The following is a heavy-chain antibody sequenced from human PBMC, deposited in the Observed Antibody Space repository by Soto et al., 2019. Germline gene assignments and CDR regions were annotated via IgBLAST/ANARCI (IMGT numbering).Heavy chain of an antibody. Sequence: GSSVKVSCKASGYTFTSYGISWVRQAPGQGLEWMGWISAYNGNTNYAQKLQGRVTMTTDTSTSTAYMELRSLRSDDTAVYYCASVSEQLLAYWGQGTLVIVSS. CDR1: GYTFTSYG. J-gene: IGHJ4*02. D-gene: IGHD6-19*01. CDR3: ASVSEQLLAY. V-gene: IGHV1-18*01. CDR2: ISAYNGNT.